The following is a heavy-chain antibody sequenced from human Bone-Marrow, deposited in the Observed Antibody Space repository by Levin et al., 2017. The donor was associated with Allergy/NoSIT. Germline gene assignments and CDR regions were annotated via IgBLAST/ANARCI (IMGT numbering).Heavy chain of an antibody. V-gene: IGHV1-58*01. CDR2: IVVGSGNT. CDR3: AAGHPWAPITMSNWFDP. J-gene: IGHJ5*02. Sequence: GGSLRLSCKASGFTFTSSAVQWVRQARGQRLEWIGWIVVGSGNTNYAQKFQERVTITRDMSTSTAYMELSSLRSEDTAVYYCAAGHPWAPITMSNWFDPWGQGTLVTVSS. CDR1: GFTFTSSA. D-gene: IGHD3-22*01.